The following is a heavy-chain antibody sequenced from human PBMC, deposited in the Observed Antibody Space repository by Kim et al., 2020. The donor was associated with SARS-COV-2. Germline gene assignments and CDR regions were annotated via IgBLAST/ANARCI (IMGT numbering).Heavy chain of an antibody. CDR3: ARDQEGVLWFGELFRTGGWFDP. CDR2: IYYSGST. J-gene: IGHJ5*02. Sequence: SETLSLTCTVSGGSISSSSYYWGWIRQPPGKGLEWIGSIYYSGSTYYNPSLKSRVTISVDTSKNQFSLKLSSVTAADTAVYYCARDQEGVLWFGELFRTGGWFDPWGQGTLVTVSS. D-gene: IGHD3-10*01. CDR1: GGSISSSSYY. V-gene: IGHV4-39*07.